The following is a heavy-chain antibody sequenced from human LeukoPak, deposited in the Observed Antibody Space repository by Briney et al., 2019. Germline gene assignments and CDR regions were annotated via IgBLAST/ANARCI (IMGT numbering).Heavy chain of an antibody. D-gene: IGHD5-12*01. Sequence: PGRSLRLSCAASGFTFRSYGMHWVRQAPGKGLEWVAVIWYDGSNKFYADSVKGRFTISRDNSKSTLYLQMNSLRAEDTAVYYCAGGNIVATHYFDYWGQGTLVTVSS. J-gene: IGHJ4*02. CDR1: GFTFRSYG. CDR3: AGGNIVATHYFDY. V-gene: IGHV3-33*01. CDR2: IWYDGSNK.